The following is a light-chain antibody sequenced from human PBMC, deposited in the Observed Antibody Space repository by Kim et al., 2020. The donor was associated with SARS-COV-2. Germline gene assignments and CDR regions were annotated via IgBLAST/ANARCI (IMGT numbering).Light chain of an antibody. J-gene: IGLJ2*01. V-gene: IGLV3-9*01. CDR3: QVWDSSTVV. CDR1: NIGSKN. Sequence: VAPGKTARITCGGNNIGSKNVHWYQQKPGQAPVLVIFRDSNRPSGIPERFSGSNSGNTATLTISRAQAGDEADYYCQVWDSSTVVFGGGTQLTVL. CDR2: RDS.